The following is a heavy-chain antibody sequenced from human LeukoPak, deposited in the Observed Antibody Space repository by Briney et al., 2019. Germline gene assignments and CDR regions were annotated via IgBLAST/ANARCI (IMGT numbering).Heavy chain of an antibody. CDR1: GLTFSSYN. Sequence: GGSLRLSCAASGLTFSSYNMNWVRQAPGKGLEWVSSISSSSSYIYYADSVKGRFTISRDNSKNTLYLQMNSLRAEDTAVYYCARTRMVRGVIITAPIDYWGQGTLVTVSS. J-gene: IGHJ4*02. D-gene: IGHD3-10*01. V-gene: IGHV3-21*01. CDR2: ISSSSSYI. CDR3: ARTRMVRGVIITAPIDY.